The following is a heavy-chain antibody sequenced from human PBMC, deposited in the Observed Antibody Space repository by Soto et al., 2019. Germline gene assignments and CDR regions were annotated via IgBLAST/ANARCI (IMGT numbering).Heavy chain of an antibody. V-gene: IGHV1-24*01. J-gene: IGHJ6*02. CDR3: ATDSRVFARYEGDYYGMDV. CDR1: GYTLTELS. Sequence: SVKVSCKVSGYTLTELSMHWVRQAPGKGLEWMGGFDPEDGETIYAQKFQGRVTMTEDASTDTAYMELSSLRSEDTAVYYCATDSRVFARYEGDYYGMDVWGQGTTVTVSS. D-gene: IGHD5-12*01. CDR2: FDPEDGET.